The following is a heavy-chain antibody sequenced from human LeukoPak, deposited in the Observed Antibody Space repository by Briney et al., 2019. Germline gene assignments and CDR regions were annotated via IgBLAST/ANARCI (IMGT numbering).Heavy chain of an antibody. V-gene: IGHV3-48*01. J-gene: IGHJ4*02. Sequence: GGSLKLSCAASGFTFSSYSMNWVRQAPGKGLEWVSYISSSSSTIYYADSVKGRFTISRDNAKNSLYLQMNSLRAEDTAVYYCARDQSITMIVDDYWGQGTLVTVSS. D-gene: IGHD3-22*01. CDR3: ARDQSITMIVDDY. CDR2: ISSSSSTI. CDR1: GFTFSSYS.